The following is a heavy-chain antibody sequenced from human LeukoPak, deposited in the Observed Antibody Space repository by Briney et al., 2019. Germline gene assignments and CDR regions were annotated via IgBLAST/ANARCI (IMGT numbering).Heavy chain of an antibody. CDR3: ARASIAARPFPPDY. CDR2: INHSGST. V-gene: IGHV4-39*07. Sequence: ASETLSLTCTVSGGSISSSSYYWGWIRQPPGNGLEWIGEINHSGSTNYNPSLKSRVTISVDTSKNQFSLKLSSVTAADTAVYYCARASIAARPFPPDYWGQGTLVTVSS. CDR1: GGSISSSSYY. D-gene: IGHD6-6*01. J-gene: IGHJ4*02.